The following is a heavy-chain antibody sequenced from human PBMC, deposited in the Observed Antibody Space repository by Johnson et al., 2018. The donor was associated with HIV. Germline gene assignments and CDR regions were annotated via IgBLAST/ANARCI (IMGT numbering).Heavy chain of an antibody. CDR2: ISWNSGSI. CDR1: GFTFDDYA. J-gene: IGHJ3*02. V-gene: IGHV3-9*01. D-gene: IGHD3-9*01. Sequence: VQLVESEGGLVQPGRSLRLSCAASGFTFDDYAMHWVRQAPGKGLEWVSGISWNSGSIGYADSVKGRFTISRDNSKNTMYLQMNSLRAEDTAVYYCAKGHDSLTGYYFDAFDIWGQGTMVTVSS. CDR3: AKGHDSLTGYYFDAFDI.